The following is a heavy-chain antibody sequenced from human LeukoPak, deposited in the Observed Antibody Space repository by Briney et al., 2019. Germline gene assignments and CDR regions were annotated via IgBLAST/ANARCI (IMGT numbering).Heavy chain of an antibody. CDR3: ARDPLGQSGLYYYAMDV. CDR2: ISSSSSTI. V-gene: IGHV3-48*01. J-gene: IGHJ6*02. D-gene: IGHD3-16*01. Sequence: PGGSLRLSCAASGFSFSTYSMNWVRQAPGKGLEWISYISSSSSTIYYADSVKGRFTISRDNAKNSLYLQINSLRAEDTAVYFCARDPLGQSGLYYYAMDVWGQGTTVTVSS. CDR1: GFSFSTYS.